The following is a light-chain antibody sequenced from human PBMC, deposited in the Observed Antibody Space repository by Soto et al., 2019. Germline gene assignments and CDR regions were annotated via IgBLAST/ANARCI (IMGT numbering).Light chain of an antibody. Sequence: QSVLTQPPSVSGAPGQRVTISCTGSSSNIGAGYDVHWYQQLPGTAPKLLIYGNSNRPSGVPDRFSGSKSGTSASLAITGILAEDEADYYCQSYDSSLSGSVVFGGGTQVTVL. CDR1: SSNIGAGYD. CDR3: QSYDSSLSGSVV. CDR2: GNS. V-gene: IGLV1-40*01. J-gene: IGLJ2*01.